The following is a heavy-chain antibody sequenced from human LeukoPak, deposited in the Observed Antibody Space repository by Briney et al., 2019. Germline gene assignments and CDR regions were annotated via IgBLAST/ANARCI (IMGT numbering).Heavy chain of an antibody. V-gene: IGHV3-43*02. CDR2: ISGDGGST. Sequence: GGSLRLSCAASGFTFDDYAMHWVRQAPGKGLEWVSLISGDGGSTYYADSVKGRFTISRDNSKNSLYLQMNSLRTEDTALYYCAKAQYSSGWYVGDYFDYWGQGTLVTVSS. CDR1: GFTFDDYA. CDR3: AKAQYSSGWYVGDYFDY. J-gene: IGHJ4*02. D-gene: IGHD6-19*01.